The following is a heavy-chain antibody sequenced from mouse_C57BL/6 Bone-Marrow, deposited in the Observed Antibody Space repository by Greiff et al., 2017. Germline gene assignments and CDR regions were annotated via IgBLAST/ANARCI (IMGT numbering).Heavy chain of an antibody. CDR3: ARYYDPPWFAY. Sequence: VKLQQPGAELVKPGASVKLSCKASGYTFTSYWMHWVKQRPGQGLEWIGMIHPNSGSTNYNEKFKSKATLTVDKSSSTAYMQLSSLTSEDSAVYYCARYYDPPWFAYWGQGTLVTVSA. D-gene: IGHD2-4*01. CDR1: GYTFTSYW. V-gene: IGHV1-64*01. CDR2: IHPNSGST. J-gene: IGHJ3*01.